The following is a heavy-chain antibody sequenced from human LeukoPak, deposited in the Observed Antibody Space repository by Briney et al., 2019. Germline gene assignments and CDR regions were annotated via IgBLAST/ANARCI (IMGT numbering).Heavy chain of an antibody. D-gene: IGHD2-21*01. CDR1: GFIFSSYV. CDR3: AKLNLGEMAYFDS. CDR2: IGVGGGDT. Sequence: GGSLRLSCAASGFIFSSYVMGWVRQAPGKGLEWVSSIGVGGGDTFTADSVKGRFTITRENSKNTLYLQMMGLRVEDTAIYYCAKLNLGEMAYFDSWGQGILVTVSS. V-gene: IGHV3-23*01. J-gene: IGHJ4*02.